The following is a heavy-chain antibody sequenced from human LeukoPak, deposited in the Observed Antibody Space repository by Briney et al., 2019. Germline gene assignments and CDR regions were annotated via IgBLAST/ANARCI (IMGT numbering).Heavy chain of an antibody. Sequence: GGSLRLSCAASGFTFSSYAMSWVRQAPGKGLEWVSIVSASGGSTYHADSVKGRFTISRDKSRNYLQMNSLRGDDTAIYYCAKDVRVGEYYGSGSYFDYWGQGTLVTVSS. V-gene: IGHV3-23*01. CDR1: GFTFSSYA. J-gene: IGHJ4*02. D-gene: IGHD3-10*01. CDR3: AKDVRVGEYYGSGSYFDY. CDR2: VSASGGST.